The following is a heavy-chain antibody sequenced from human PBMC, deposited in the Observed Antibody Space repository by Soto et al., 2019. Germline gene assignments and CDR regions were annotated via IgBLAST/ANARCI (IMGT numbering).Heavy chain of an antibody. CDR2: IIPIFGTA. CDR1: GGTFSSSS. CDR3: ARDGGRHSGGIDY. J-gene: IGHJ4*02. Sequence: QVQLVQSGAEVKKPGSSVKVSCKASGGTFSSSSINWVRQAPGQGLEWMGEIIPIFGTANYAQKFQGRVTITADESTSTAYMELSSLRSEDTAVYYCARDGGRHSGGIDYWGQGTLVNVSS. V-gene: IGHV1-69*01. D-gene: IGHD1-26*01.